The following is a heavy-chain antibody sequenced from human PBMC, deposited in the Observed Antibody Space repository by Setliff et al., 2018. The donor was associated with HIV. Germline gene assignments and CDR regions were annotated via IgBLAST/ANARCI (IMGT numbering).Heavy chain of an antibody. CDR3: ARDPPGYGDSKDY. CDR1: GYAINNNFF. Sequence: SETLSLTCAVSGYAINNNFFWGWVRQPPGKGLEWLGYIYYSGSTTYNPSLRSRVTISIDTSKNQFSLNLRSVTAADTAVYYCARDPPGYGDSKDYWGQGKLVTVSS. CDR2: IYYSGST. D-gene: IGHD4-17*01. J-gene: IGHJ4*02. V-gene: IGHV4-28*03.